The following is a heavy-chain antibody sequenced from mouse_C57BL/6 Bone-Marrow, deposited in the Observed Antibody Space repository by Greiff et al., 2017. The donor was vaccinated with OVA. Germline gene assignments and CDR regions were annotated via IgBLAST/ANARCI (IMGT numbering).Heavy chain of an antibody. CDR2: ISSGGSYT. D-gene: IGHD2-4*01. J-gene: IGHJ1*03. V-gene: IGHV5-6*02. Sequence: DVKLVESGGDLVKPGGSLKLSCAASGFTFSSYGMSWVRQTPDKRLEWVATISSGGSYTYYPDSVKGRFTISRDNAKNTLYLQMSSLKSEDTAMYYCARPGGDYDYWYFDVWGTGTTVTVSS. CDR1: GFTFSSYG. CDR3: ARPGGDYDYWYFDV.